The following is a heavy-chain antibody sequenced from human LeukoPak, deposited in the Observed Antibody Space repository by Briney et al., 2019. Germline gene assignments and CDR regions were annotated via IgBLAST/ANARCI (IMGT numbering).Heavy chain of an antibody. CDR1: GGSISSYY. Sequence: SETLSLTCTVSGGSISSYYWSWIRQPPGKGLEWIGYIYYSGSTYYNPSLKSRVTISVDTSKNQFSLKLSSVTAADTAVYYCARGPTRGSFGDNYYYYGMDVWGQGTTVTVSS. CDR3: ARGPTRGSFGDNYYYYGMDV. D-gene: IGHD3-16*01. J-gene: IGHJ6*02. CDR2: IYYSGST. V-gene: IGHV4-59*12.